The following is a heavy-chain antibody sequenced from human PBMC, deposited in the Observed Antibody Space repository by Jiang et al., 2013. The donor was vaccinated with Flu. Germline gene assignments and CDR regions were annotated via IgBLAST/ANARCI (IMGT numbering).Heavy chain of an antibody. D-gene: IGHD1-1*01. CDR2: INPNSGAT. Sequence: VQLVESGAEVKKPGASVKVSCKASGYTFTGHYMHWVRQAPGQGLEWMGCINPNSGATQYAKKFQARVTMTRDTSISTAYMELIRLRSDDTAVFYCARDRWGTTLAPFDY. J-gene: IGHJ4*01. V-gene: IGHV1-2*02. CDR1: GYTFTGHY. CDR3: ARDRWGTTLAPFDY.